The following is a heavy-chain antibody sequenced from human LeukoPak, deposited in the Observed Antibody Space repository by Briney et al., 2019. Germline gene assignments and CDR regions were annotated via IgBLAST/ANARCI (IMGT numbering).Heavy chain of an antibody. D-gene: IGHD2-15*01. CDR2: IKQDGSEK. J-gene: IGHJ2*01. CDR3: VRSDHFEVAATRDWYFDL. Sequence: PGGSLRLSCAASGFTFSSYWMSWVRQAPGKGLEWVANIKQDGSEKYYVDSVKGRFTISRDNAKNSLYLQMNSLRAEDTAVYYCVRSDHFEVAATRDWYFDLWGRGTLVTVS. V-gene: IGHV3-7*01. CDR1: GFTFSSYW.